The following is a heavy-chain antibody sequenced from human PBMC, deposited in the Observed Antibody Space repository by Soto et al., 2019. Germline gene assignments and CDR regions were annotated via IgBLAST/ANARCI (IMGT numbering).Heavy chain of an antibody. Sequence: SETLSLTCAVYGGSFSGYSWTWLRQPPGTGLEWIGEINHSGSTNYNPSLKSRVTISVDTSKNQFSLKLTSVTAADTAVYYCARDKITGLFDYWGQGTLVTSPQ. CDR3: ARDKITGLFDY. CDR2: INHSGST. J-gene: IGHJ4*02. CDR1: GGSFSGYS. D-gene: IGHD2-8*02. V-gene: IGHV4-34*01.